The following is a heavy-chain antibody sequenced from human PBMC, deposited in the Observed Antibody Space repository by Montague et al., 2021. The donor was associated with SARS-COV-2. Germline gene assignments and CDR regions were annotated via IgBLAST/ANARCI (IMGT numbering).Heavy chain of an antibody. D-gene: IGHD3-10*01. CDR3: ARAAQKQYVLLWFGELLHDVFDI. V-gene: IGHV3-30-3*01. CDR2: ISYDGSNK. J-gene: IGHJ3*02. Sequence: SLRLSCAASGFTFSSYAMHWVRQAPGKGLEWVAVISYDGSNKYYADSVKGRFTISRDNSKNTLYLQMNSLRAEDTAVYYCARAAQKQYVLLWFGELLHDVFDIWGQGTTVTVSS. CDR1: GFTFSSYA.